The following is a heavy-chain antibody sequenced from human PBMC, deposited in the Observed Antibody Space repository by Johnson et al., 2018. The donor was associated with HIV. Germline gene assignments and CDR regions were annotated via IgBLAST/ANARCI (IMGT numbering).Heavy chain of an antibody. CDR3: ARDGSNFGAFDI. J-gene: IGHJ3*02. CDR2: IKRGGGEK. CDR1: GFTFSGYW. V-gene: IGHV3-7*01. D-gene: IGHD1-1*01. Sequence: VQLVESGGALVQPGGSLRLSCVASGFTFSGYWMTWVRQAPGKGLEWVANIKRGGGEKYYVDSVKGRFTISRDNAKKSLYLQMNSLRAEDTAVYYCARDGSNFGAFDIWGQGTMVTVSS.